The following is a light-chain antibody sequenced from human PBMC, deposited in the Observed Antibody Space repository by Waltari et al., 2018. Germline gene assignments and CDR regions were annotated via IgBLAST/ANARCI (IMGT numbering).Light chain of an antibody. V-gene: IGLV2-23*02. CDR1: SSDLGSYNL. Sequence: QSALTQPAPVSGSPGQSITISCTGASSDLGSYNLFSWYPQHPGKAPKLMVYDVFYRPSGVSNRFSASKSGNTASLTISGLQAEDEADYYCCSYAGSYTWVFGGGTKLTVL. CDR2: DVF. CDR3: CSYAGSYTWV. J-gene: IGLJ3*02.